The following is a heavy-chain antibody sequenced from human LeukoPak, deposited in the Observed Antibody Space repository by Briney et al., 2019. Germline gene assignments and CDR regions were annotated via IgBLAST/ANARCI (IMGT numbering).Heavy chain of an antibody. J-gene: IGHJ4*02. V-gene: IGHV5-51*01. CDR3: AIGGDSTTSCYTSFDY. CDR1: GYRFTSYW. CDR2: IYPDDSDT. D-gene: IGHD2-2*02. Sequence: GESLKISCKGSGYRFTSYWIGWVRKMPGKGLEWMGLIYPDDSDTRYSPSFQGQVTISADKSISTAYLQWSSLKASDTAMYYCAIGGDSTTSCYTSFDYWGQGTLVTVSS.